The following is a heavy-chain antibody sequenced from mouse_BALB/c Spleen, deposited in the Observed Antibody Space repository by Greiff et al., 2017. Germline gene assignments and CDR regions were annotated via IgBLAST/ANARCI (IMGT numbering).Heavy chain of an antibody. V-gene: IGHV5-12-1*01. CDR3: ARDGGDGYSFDY. D-gene: IGHD2-3*01. CDR1: GFAFSSYD. CDR2: ISSGGGST. J-gene: IGHJ2*01. Sequence: EVKLVESGGGLVKPGGSLKLSCAASGFAFSSYDMSWVRQTPEKRLEWVAYISSGGGSTYYPDTVKGRFTISRDNAKNTLYLQMSSLKSEDTAMYYCARDGGDGYSFDYWGQGTTLTVSS.